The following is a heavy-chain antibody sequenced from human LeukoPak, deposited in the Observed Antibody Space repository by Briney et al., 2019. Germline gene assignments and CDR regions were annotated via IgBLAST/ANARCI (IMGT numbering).Heavy chain of an antibody. J-gene: IGHJ4*02. CDR2: IYYSGST. D-gene: IGHD2-2*01. Sequence: SETLSLTCTVSGGSISGSSYYWGWIRQPPGKGLEWIGSIYYSGSTYYNPSLKSRVTISVDTSKNQFSLKLSSVTAADTAVYYCARRRLVVPAATFDYWGQGTLVTVSS. CDR1: GGSISGSSYY. V-gene: IGHV4-39*01. CDR3: ARRRLVVPAATFDY.